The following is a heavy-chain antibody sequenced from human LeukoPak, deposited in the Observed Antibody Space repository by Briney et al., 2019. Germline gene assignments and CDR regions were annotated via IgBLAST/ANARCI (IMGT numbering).Heavy chain of an antibody. V-gene: IGHV4-39*01. J-gene: IGHJ5*02. D-gene: IGHD1-26*01. CDR1: GGSISSSGYD. Sequence: KPSETLSLTCTVSGGSISSSGYDWGWIRQPPGKGLEWIASIYYSGSTHYNPSLKSRVTISVDTSKNQLSLKLSSLTAADTAVYYCARHEYSGSYYGLSWFDPWGQGTLVTVSS. CDR3: ARHEYSGSYYGLSWFDP. CDR2: IYYSGST.